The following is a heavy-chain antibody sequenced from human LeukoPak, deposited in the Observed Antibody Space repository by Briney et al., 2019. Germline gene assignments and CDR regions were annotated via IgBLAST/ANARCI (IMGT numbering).Heavy chain of an antibody. Sequence: PGGSLRLSCAASGFTFISYSMNWVRQAPGKGLEWVSSISSSSSYIYYADSVKGRFTIPRDNAKNSLYLQMNSLRAEDTAVYYCARGGVYSSGWYVDYWGQGTLVTVSS. D-gene: IGHD6-19*01. V-gene: IGHV3-21*01. J-gene: IGHJ4*02. CDR2: ISSSSSYI. CDR3: ARGGVYSSGWYVDY. CDR1: GFTFISYS.